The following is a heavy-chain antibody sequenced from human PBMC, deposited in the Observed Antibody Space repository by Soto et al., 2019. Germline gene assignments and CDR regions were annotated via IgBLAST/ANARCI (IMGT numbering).Heavy chain of an antibody. CDR3: ARDPLRIAAAFNDLDY. J-gene: IGHJ4*02. V-gene: IGHV6-1*01. CDR1: GDSVSSNSAA. Sequence: SQILSLTCAISGDSVSSNSAAWNWIRQSQSRGLEWLGRTYYRSKWYNDYAVSVKSRITINPDTSKNQFSLQLSCVTPEDTAVYYCARDPLRIAAAFNDLDYWGQGTLVTVSS. CDR2: TYYRSKWYN. D-gene: IGHD6-13*01.